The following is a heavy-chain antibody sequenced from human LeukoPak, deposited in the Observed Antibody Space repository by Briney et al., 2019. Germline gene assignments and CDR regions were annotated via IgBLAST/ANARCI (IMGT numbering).Heavy chain of an antibody. V-gene: IGHV3-48*04. J-gene: IGHJ4*02. D-gene: IGHD2-15*01. Sequence: GGSLRLSCKSSGFTFSNFGIHWVRQAPGKGLEWVSYISSSGSTIYYADSVKGRFTISRDNAKNSLYLQMNSLRAEDTAVYYCARIVGVVVVAAYYWGQGTLVTVSS. CDR3: ARIVGVVVVAAYY. CDR2: ISSSGSTI. CDR1: GFTFSNFG.